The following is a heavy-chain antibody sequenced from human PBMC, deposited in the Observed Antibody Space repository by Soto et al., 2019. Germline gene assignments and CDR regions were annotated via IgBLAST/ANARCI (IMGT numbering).Heavy chain of an antibody. V-gene: IGHV3-66*01. J-gene: IGHJ4*02. CDR1: GFTVSNSF. Sequence: ESGGGLVQPGGSVRVSCAASGFTVSNSFVKWVRQAPGKGLEWVAIIHSGGNTYYADSVKGRLTISRDNSKNTVYLQMNSLRVEDTAIYYCAKKGDGYNRFDYWGQGTLVTVSS. D-gene: IGHD5-12*01. CDR3: AKKGDGYNRFDY. CDR2: IHSGGNT.